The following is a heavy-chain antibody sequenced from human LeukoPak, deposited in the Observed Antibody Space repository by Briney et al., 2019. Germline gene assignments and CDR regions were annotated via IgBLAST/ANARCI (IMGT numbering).Heavy chain of an antibody. Sequence: GGSLRLSCAASGFTFSSYWMSWVRQAPGKGLEWVSSISSSSSYKFYADSVKGRFTISRDNAKNSLYLQMNSLRAEDTAVYYCARDYDFWSGYWTGGMDVWGQGTTVTVSS. CDR2: ISSSSSYK. D-gene: IGHD3-3*01. V-gene: IGHV3-21*01. CDR3: ARDYDFWSGYWTGGMDV. CDR1: GFTFSSYW. J-gene: IGHJ6*02.